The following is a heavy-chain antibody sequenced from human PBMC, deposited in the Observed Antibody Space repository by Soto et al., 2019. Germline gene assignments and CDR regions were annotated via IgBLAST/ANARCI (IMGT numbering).Heavy chain of an antibody. J-gene: IGHJ4*02. CDR1: GYTFNNHG. CDR3: ARDFYPLAYYFDP. V-gene: IGHV1-18*04. Sequence: QVQLVQSEAEVKKPGASVKVSCEASGYTFNNHGISWVRQAPGQGLEWMGWVSGSNGNTKYAQKFQGRVTMTTETSTSTAHMELRNLRSDDTAVYFCARDFYPLAYYFDPWGQGTLVTVSS. CDR2: VSGSNGNT.